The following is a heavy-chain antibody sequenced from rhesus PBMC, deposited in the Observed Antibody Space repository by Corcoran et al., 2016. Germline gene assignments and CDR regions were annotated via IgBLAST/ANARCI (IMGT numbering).Heavy chain of an antibody. Sequence: QLQLQESGPGLVKPSETLSLTCAVSGGSISSNYWSWIRQPPGKGLGWIVRIFGSGGGTAYNPSRTSRVTISTDTSKNQFSLKLSSVAAADPAVYYCARDTGTTLLYWYFDLWGPGTPITISS. J-gene: IGHJ2*01. CDR2: IFGSGGGT. CDR3: ARDTGTTLLYWYFDL. D-gene: IGHD4-23*01. CDR1: GGSISSNY. V-gene: IGHV4-173*01.